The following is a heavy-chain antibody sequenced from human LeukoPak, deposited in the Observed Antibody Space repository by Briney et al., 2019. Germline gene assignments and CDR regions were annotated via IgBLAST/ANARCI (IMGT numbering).Heavy chain of an antibody. CDR2: INPNSGGT. Sequence: ASVTVSCKASGYTFTGYYMHWVRQAPGQGLEWMGWINPNSGGTNYAQKFQGRVTMTRDTSISTAYMELSRLRSDDTAVYYCARDLMRGTATYYMDVWGKGTTVTISS. J-gene: IGHJ6*03. V-gene: IGHV1-2*02. CDR3: ARDLMRGTATYYMDV. D-gene: IGHD2-15*01. CDR1: GYTFTGYY.